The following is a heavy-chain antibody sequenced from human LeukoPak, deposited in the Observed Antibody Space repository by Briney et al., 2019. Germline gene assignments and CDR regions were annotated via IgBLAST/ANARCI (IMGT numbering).Heavy chain of an antibody. D-gene: IGHD3-22*01. J-gene: IGHJ3*02. V-gene: IGHV1-69*05. CDR1: GGTFSSYA. CDR2: IIPIFGTA. CDR3: ASRYYYDSSEDI. Sequence: SVKVSCKASGGTFSSYAISWVRHAPGQGLECMGRIIPIFGTANYAQKFQGRVTITTDESTSTAYMELSSLRSEDTAVYYCASRYYYDSSEDIWGQGTMVTVSS.